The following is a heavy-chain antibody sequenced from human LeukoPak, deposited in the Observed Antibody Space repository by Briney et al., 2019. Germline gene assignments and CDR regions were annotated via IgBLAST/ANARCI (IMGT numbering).Heavy chain of an antibody. V-gene: IGHV1-2*02. J-gene: IGHJ5*02. CDR1: GYTFTGYY. CDR3: ARASYSSGRYNWFDP. Sequence: ASVKVSCKASGYTFTGYYMHWVRQAPGQGLEWMGWINPNSGGTNYAQKSQGRVTMTRDTSISTAYMELSRLRSDDTAVDYCARASYSSGRYNWFDPWGQGTLVTVSS. CDR2: INPNSGGT. D-gene: IGHD6-19*01.